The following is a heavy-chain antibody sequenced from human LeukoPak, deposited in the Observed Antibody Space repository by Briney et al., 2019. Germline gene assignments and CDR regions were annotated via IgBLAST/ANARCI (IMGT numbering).Heavy chain of an antibody. CDR1: GGSFSGYY. CDR2: INHSGST. J-gene: IGHJ6*03. CDR3: ARDRTTNYYYYYMDV. D-gene: IGHD1-1*01. V-gene: IGHV4-34*01. Sequence: SETLSLTCAVYGGSFSGYYWSWIRQPPGKGLEWIGEINHSGSTNYNPSLKSRVTISVDTSKNQFSLKLSSVTAADTAVYYCARDRTTNYYYYYMDVWGKGTTVTVSS.